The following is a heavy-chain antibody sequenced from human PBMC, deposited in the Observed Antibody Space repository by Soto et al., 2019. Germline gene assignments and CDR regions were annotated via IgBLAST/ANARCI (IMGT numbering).Heavy chain of an antibody. CDR3: ARHGGATVDY. V-gene: IGHV4-39*01. Sequence: QLQLQESGPGLVKPSETLSLTCTVSGGSISSSSYYWGWIRQPPGKGLEWIGSIYYSGSTYYNPSLKSRVTISVDTSKNQFSLKPSSVTAADTAVYYCARHGGATVDYWGQGTLVTVSS. CDR1: GGSISSSSYY. CDR2: IYYSGST. D-gene: IGHD1-26*01. J-gene: IGHJ4*02.